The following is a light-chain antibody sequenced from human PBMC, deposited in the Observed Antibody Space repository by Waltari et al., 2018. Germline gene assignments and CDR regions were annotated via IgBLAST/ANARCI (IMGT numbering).Light chain of an antibody. CDR2: GAS. CDR3: QQYNNWPRT. CDR1: QSVSSN. J-gene: IGKJ1*01. V-gene: IGKV3-15*01. Sequence: EIVMPQFPATLSASPGERVTLSCRASQSVSSNLAWYQQKPGQAPRLLIYGASTRATGIPARFSGSGSGTEFTLTISSLQSEDFAVYYCQQYNNWPRTFGQGTKVEIK.